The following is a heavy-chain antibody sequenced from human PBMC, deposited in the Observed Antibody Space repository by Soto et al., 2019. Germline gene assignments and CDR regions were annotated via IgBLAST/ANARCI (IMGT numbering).Heavy chain of an antibody. D-gene: IGHD3-10*01. V-gene: IGHV5-10-1*01. CDR2: IDPSDSYT. CDR1: GYSFTRYW. CDR3: ARMDGLVRGITKNWFDP. Sequence: GESLKISCKGSGYSFTRYWISWVRQMPGKGLEWMGRIDPSDSYTNYGPSFQGHVTMSVDKSTSTACLQWSSLKASDTAMYYCARMDGLVRGITKNWFDPWGQGTLVTVSS. J-gene: IGHJ5*02.